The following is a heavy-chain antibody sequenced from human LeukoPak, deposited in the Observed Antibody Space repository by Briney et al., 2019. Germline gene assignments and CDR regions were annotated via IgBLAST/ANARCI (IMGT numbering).Heavy chain of an antibody. Sequence: GGSLRLSCAASGFTFSSYGMHWVRQAPGKGLEWVAVISYDGSNKYYADSVKGRFTISRDNSKNTLYLQMNSLRAEDTAVYYCAKDPYYYGSGSYGPDHWGQGTLVTVSS. CDR2: ISYDGSNK. CDR3: AKDPYYYGSGSYGPDH. V-gene: IGHV3-30*18. D-gene: IGHD3-10*01. CDR1: GFTFSSYG. J-gene: IGHJ4*02.